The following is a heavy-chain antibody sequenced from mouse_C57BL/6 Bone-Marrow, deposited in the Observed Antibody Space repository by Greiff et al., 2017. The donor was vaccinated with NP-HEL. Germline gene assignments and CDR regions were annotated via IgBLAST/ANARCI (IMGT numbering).Heavy chain of an antibody. Sequence: QVQLQQSGPELVKPGASVKISCKASGYAFSSSWMNWVKQRPGKGLEWIGRIYPGDGDTNYNGKFQGKATLTADKSSSTAYMQLSSLTSEDSAVYFCASRPFYYGNFYWYFDVWGTGTTVTVSS. J-gene: IGHJ1*03. CDR3: ASRPFYYGNFYWYFDV. V-gene: IGHV1-82*01. CDR2: IYPGDGDT. D-gene: IGHD2-1*01. CDR1: GYAFSSSW.